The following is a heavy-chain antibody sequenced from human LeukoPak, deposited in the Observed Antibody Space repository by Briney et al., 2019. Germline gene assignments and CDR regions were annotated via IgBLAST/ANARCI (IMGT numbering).Heavy chain of an antibody. D-gene: IGHD1-26*01. CDR3: ARDKFIVGALDAFDI. CDR2: ISSSSSYI. Sequence: PGGSLRLSCAASGFTFSSYSMNWVRQAPGKELEWVSSISSSSSYIYYADSVKGRFTISRDNAKNSLYLQMNSLRAEDTAVYYCARDKFIVGALDAFDIWGQGTMVTVSS. J-gene: IGHJ3*02. CDR1: GFTFSSYS. V-gene: IGHV3-21*01.